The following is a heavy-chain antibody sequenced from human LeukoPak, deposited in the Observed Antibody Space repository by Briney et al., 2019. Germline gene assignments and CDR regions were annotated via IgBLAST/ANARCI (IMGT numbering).Heavy chain of an antibody. CDR1: GYSFTSYW. J-gene: IGHJ4*02. CDR3: ARRCSGGSCYSAGSIDY. V-gene: IGHV5-51*01. Sequence: GESLQISCKGSGYSFTSYWIGWVRQMPGKGLEWMGIIYPGDSDTRYSPSFQGQVTISADKSISTAYLQWSSLKASDTAMYYCARRCSGGSCYSAGSIDYWGQGTLVTVSS. D-gene: IGHD2-15*01. CDR2: IYPGDSDT.